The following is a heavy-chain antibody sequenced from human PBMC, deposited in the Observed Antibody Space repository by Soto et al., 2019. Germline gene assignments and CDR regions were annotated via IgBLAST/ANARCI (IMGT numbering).Heavy chain of an antibody. V-gene: IGHV3-11*01. CDR2: ISSSGSTI. D-gene: IGHD4-17*01. Sequence: GGSLRLSCAASGFTFSDYYMSWIRQAPGKGLEWVSYISSSGSTIYYADSVKGRFTISRDNAKNSLYLQMNSLRAEDTAVYYCARVSDGDYHSNYYYGMDVWGQGTTVTVSS. J-gene: IGHJ6*02. CDR3: ARVSDGDYHSNYYYGMDV. CDR1: GFTFSDYY.